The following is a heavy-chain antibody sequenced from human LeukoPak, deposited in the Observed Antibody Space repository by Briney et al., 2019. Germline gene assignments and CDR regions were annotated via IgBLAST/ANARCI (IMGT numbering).Heavy chain of an antibody. J-gene: IGHJ4*02. V-gene: IGHV3-23*01. CDR1: GFTFSSYA. CDR3: AKDGTEPGYFDY. CDR2: ISGSGGST. Sequence: PGGSLRLSCAASGFTFSSYAMSWVRLAPGKGLEWVSAISGSGGSTYYADSVKGRFTISRDNSKNTLYLQMNSLRAEDTAVYYCAKDGTEPGYFDYWGQGTLVTVSS. D-gene: IGHD1-14*01.